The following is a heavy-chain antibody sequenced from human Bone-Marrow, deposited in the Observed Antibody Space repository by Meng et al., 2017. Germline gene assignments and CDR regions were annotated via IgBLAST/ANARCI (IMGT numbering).Heavy chain of an antibody. CDR2: TYYRSKWYN. J-gene: IGHJ4*02. CDR1: GDSVSSNSAA. CDR3: ARAPHGTGDWDPKDY. V-gene: IGHV6-1*01. Sequence: LRLSCAISGDSVSSNSAAWNWIRQSPSRGLEWLGRTYYRSKWYNDYAVSVKSRITINPDTSKNQFSLQLNSVTPEDTAVYYCARAPHGTGDWDPKDYWGQGTLVTVSS. D-gene: IGHD7-27*01.